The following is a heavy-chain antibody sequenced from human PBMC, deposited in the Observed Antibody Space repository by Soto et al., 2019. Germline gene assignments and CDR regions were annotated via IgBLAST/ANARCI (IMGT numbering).Heavy chain of an antibody. CDR3: ARLGGRGGGNCYSCWLDP. Sequence: QVQLLQSGAEVKKPGASVKVSCKASGYTFSNYGISWVRQAPGQGLEWMGWIGAYNGDTNYAQHLRGRVTMTTDISTSTAYMELRSLRSDDTAVYYCARLGGRGGGNCYSCWLDPWGQGTLVTVSS. J-gene: IGHJ5*02. D-gene: IGHD2-15*01. CDR2: IGAYNGDT. V-gene: IGHV1-18*01. CDR1: GYTFSNYG.